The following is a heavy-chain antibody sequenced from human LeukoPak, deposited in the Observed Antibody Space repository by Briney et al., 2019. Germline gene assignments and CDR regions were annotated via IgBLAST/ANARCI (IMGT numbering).Heavy chain of an antibody. CDR3: AKDGVGDCSKTSCYEEVNWFDP. V-gene: IGHV1-2*02. CDR2: INPNSGGT. Sequence: ASVKVSCKASGYTFTDYYMHWVRQAPGQGLEWMGWINPNSGGTDYAQKFQGRVTMTRDTSINTAYMELSRLRSDDTAVYYCAKDGVGDCSKTSCYEEVNWFDPWGQGTLVTVSS. D-gene: IGHD2-2*01. J-gene: IGHJ5*02. CDR1: GYTFTDYY.